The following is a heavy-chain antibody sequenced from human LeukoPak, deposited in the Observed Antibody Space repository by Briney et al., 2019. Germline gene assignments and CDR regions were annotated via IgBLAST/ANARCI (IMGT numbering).Heavy chain of an antibody. J-gene: IGHJ6*02. D-gene: IGHD2-8*02. CDR1: GYTFTSYY. Sequence: ASVKVSCKASGYTFTSYYMHWVRQAPGQGLEWMGIINPSGGSTSYAQKFQGRVTMTEDTSTDTAYMELSSLRSEDTAVYYCAKVLGNYYGMDVWGQGTTVTVSS. CDR2: INPSGGST. V-gene: IGHV1-46*01. CDR3: AKVLGNYYGMDV.